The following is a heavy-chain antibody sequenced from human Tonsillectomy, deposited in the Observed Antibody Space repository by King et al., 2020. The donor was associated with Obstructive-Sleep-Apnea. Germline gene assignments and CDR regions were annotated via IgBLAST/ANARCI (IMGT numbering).Heavy chain of an antibody. CDR2: FYYSGIT. Sequence: QLQESGPGLVKPSETLSLTCTVSGGSISSYYWSWIRQPPGKGLEWIGYFYYSGITNSNPSLKSRVTISVETSKNQFSLNLSPVTAADTAVYYCARARGVTTHFDYWGQGTLVTVSS. D-gene: IGHD4-17*01. J-gene: IGHJ4*02. CDR3: ARARGVTTHFDY. V-gene: IGHV4-59*01. CDR1: GGSISSYY.